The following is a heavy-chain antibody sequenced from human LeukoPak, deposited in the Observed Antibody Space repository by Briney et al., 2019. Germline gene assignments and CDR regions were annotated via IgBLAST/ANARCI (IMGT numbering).Heavy chain of an antibody. CDR1: GGTFSSYA. CDR3: ARSGRSSLEVAFDI. D-gene: IGHD3-10*01. J-gene: IGHJ3*02. Sequence: SVKVSCKASGGTFSSYAISWVRQAPGQGLEWMGGIIPIFGTANYAQKFQGRVTITADKSTSTAYMELSSLRSEDTAVYYCARSGRSSLEVAFDIWGQGTMVTVPS. CDR2: IIPIFGTA. V-gene: IGHV1-69*06.